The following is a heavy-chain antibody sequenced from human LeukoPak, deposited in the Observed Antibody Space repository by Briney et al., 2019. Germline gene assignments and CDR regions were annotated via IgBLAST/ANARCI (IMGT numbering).Heavy chain of an antibody. J-gene: IGHJ4*02. V-gene: IGHV4-61*02. CDR3: ASGDYYDSSGIDY. Sequence: SQTLSLTCTVSGGSISSGSYYWSWIRQPAGKGLEWIGRIYTSGSTNYNPSLKNRVTISVDTSKNQFSLKLSSVTAADTAVYYCASGDYYDSSGIDYWGQGTLVTVSS. CDR2: IYTSGST. D-gene: IGHD3-22*01. CDR1: GGSISSGSYY.